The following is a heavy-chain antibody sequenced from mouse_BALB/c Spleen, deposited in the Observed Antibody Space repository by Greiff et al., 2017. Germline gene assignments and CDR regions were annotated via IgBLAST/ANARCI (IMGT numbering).Heavy chain of an antibody. CDR1: GFNIKDTY. J-gene: IGHJ3*01. V-gene: IGHV14-3*02. Sequence: VHVKQSGAELVKPGASVKLSCTASGFNIKDTYMHWVKQRPEQGLEWIGRIDPANGNTKYDPKFQGKATITADTSSNTAYLQLSSLTSEDTAVYFCARGGPCADRGQGTLVTVSA. CDR2: IDPANGNT. CDR3: ARGGPCAD.